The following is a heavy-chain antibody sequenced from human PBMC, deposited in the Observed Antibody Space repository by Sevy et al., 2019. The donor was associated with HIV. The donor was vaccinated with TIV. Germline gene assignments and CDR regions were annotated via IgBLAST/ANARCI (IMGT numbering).Heavy chain of an antibody. CDR1: GFTFDDYA. CDR3: AKDDSSGWGTYGYFDY. J-gene: IGHJ4*02. Sequence: GGSLRLSCAASGFTFDDYAMHWVRQAPGKGLEWVSGISWNSGSIGYADSVKGRFTISRDNAKNSLYLQMNSLRAEDTALYYCAKDDSSGWGTYGYFDYWGQGTLVTVSS. CDR2: ISWNSGSI. V-gene: IGHV3-9*01. D-gene: IGHD6-19*01.